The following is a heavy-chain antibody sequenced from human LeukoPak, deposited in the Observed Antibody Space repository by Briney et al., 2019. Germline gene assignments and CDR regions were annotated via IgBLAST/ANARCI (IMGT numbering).Heavy chain of an antibody. V-gene: IGHV3-23*01. Sequence: GGSETLSCAGSGFTFSSYAMTWVRQAPGKGLEWISAISGSAYSTSYADSVKGRFTISRDNSKNTLYLQMNSLRAEDTAIYYCARNTSGFKLDDAFDVWGQGTMATVSS. CDR2: ISGSAYST. D-gene: IGHD3-22*01. CDR1: GFTFSSYA. CDR3: ARNTSGFKLDDAFDV. J-gene: IGHJ3*01.